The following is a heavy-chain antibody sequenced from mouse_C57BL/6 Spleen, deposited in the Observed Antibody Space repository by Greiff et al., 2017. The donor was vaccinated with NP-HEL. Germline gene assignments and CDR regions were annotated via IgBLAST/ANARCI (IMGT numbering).Heavy chain of an antibody. J-gene: IGHJ3*01. CDR2: ISSGGDYI. CDR1: GFTFSSYA. D-gene: IGHD1-1*01. Sequence: EVKVEESGEGLVKPGGSLKLSCAASGFTFSSYAMSWVRQTPEKRLEWVAYISSGGDYIDYADTVKGRFTISRDNARNTLYLQMSSLKSEDTAMYYCTRIYYYGSSYDWFAYWGQGTLVTVSA. V-gene: IGHV5-9-1*02. CDR3: TRIYYYGSSYDWFAY.